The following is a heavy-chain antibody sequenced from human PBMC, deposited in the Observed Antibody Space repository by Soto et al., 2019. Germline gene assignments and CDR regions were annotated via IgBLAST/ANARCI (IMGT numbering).Heavy chain of an antibody. CDR1: GGSISSGGYY. V-gene: IGHV4-31*03. CDR3: ARGTCSGGSCYDIYYYYGMDV. D-gene: IGHD2-15*01. Sequence: SETLSLTCTVSGGSISSGGYYWSWIRQHPGKGLEWIGYIYYSGSTYYNPSLKSRVTISVDTSKNQFSLKLSSVTAADTAVYYCARGTCSGGSCYDIYYYYGMDVWGQGTTVTVSS. CDR2: IYYSGST. J-gene: IGHJ6*02.